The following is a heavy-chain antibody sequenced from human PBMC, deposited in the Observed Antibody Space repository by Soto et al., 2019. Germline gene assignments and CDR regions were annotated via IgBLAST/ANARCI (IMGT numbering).Heavy chain of an antibody. J-gene: IGHJ4*02. CDR1: GFTFNQDA. V-gene: IGHV3-23*01. D-gene: IGHD2-2*01. CDR3: AKGGCSRSSCSCDW. CDR2: ISGAGGVT. Sequence: EVQVLESGGGLVQPGGSLRLSCGASGFTFNQDAMNWVRQAPGKGLDWVSAISGAGGVTEYADSVKGRFTISRDNSKNTVYLDMNSLRVEDTAVYYCAKGGCSRSSCSCDWWGQGTRVTVSS.